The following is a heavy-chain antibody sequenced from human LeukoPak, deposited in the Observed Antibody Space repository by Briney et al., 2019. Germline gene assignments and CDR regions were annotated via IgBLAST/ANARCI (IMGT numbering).Heavy chain of an antibody. CDR1: GFTFSNAW. CDR2: INQGGTEK. CDR3: AREHYFYYMDG. V-gene: IGHV3-7*01. J-gene: IGHJ6*03. Sequence: TGGSLRLSCAASGFTFSNAWMSWVRQAPGKGLEWVANINQGGTEKYYVDSVKGRFTISRDNAENSLYLQMNSLRAEDTAVYYCAREHYFYYMDGWGKGTTVTVSS.